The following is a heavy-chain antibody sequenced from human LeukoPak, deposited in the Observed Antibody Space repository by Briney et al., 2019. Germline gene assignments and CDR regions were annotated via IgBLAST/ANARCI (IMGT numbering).Heavy chain of an antibody. V-gene: IGHV4-59*01. D-gene: IGHD2-15*01. CDR2: IYDSGNT. CDR1: GGSIGSYY. CDR3: ATRSTGVAATFDS. J-gene: IGHJ4*02. Sequence: SETLSLTCTVSGGSIGSYYWSWIRQPPGKGLEWIGYIYDSGNTNYNPSLKSRVTISVDTSKNQFSLKLSSVTAADTAVYYCATRSTGVAATFDSWGQGALVTVSS.